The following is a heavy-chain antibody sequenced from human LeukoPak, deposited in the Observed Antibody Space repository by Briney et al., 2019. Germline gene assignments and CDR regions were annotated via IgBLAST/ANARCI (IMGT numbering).Heavy chain of an antibody. CDR2: IRYGGSNK. D-gene: IGHD5-12*01. J-gene: IGHJ6*03. CDR3: AKGGGYDFRYYYYYMDV. Sequence: GGSLRLSCAASGFTFSSYGMHWVRQAPGKGLEWVAFIRYGGSNKYYADSVKGRFTISRDNSKNTLYLQMNSLRAEDTAVYYCAKGGGYDFRYYYYYMDVWGKGTTVTVSS. CDR1: GFTFSSYG. V-gene: IGHV3-30*02.